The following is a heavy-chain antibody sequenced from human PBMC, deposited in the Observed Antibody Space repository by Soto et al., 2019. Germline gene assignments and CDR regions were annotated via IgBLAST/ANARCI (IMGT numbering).Heavy chain of an antibody. V-gene: IGHV3-30*18. CDR2: ISYDGSNK. J-gene: IGHJ4*02. CDR3: AKDNELRFGAPTYYFDY. D-gene: IGHD3-10*01. CDR1: GFTFSSYG. Sequence: AGGSLRLSCAASGFTFSSYGMHWVRQAPGKGLEWVAVISYDGSNKYYADSVKGRFTISRDNSKNTLYLQMNSLRAEDTAVYYCAKDNELRFGAPTYYFDYWGQGTLVTVSS.